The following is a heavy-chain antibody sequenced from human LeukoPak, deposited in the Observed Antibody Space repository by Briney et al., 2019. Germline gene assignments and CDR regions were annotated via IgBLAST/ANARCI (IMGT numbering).Heavy chain of an antibody. J-gene: IGHJ4*02. D-gene: IGHD3-10*01. CDR2: IYAGGST. Sequence: GGSLRLSCAASGFTVSSNYMSWVRQAPGKGLEWVSVIYAGGSTYHADSGKGRFTISRDNSKNTVDLQMNSLRAEDTAVYYCARGSWDYGSGSYPYYFDYWGQGTLVTVSS. V-gene: IGHV3-66*02. CDR3: ARGSWDYGSGSYPYYFDY. CDR1: GFTVSSNY.